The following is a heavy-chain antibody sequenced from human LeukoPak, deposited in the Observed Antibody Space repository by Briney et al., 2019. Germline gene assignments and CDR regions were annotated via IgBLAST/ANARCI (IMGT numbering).Heavy chain of an antibody. CDR3: ARDRLVASTWDY. V-gene: IGHV4-61*02. CDR1: GGSISSAPYY. Sequence: QASQTLSLTCTVSGGSISSAPYYWSWIRQPAGKGLEWIGRIYTSGSTSYNPSLKSRVTISLDSSENQFSLKLRSVTAADTAMYYCARDRLVASTWDYWGQGILVTVSS. CDR2: IYTSGST. J-gene: IGHJ4*02. D-gene: IGHD2-8*02.